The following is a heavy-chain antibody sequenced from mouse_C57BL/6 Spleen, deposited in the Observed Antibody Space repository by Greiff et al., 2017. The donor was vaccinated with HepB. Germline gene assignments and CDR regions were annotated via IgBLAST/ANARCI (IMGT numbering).Heavy chain of an antibody. Sequence: EVQGVESGGGLVKPGGSLKLSCAASGFTFSSYAMSWVRQTPEKRLEWVATISDGGSYTYYPDNVKGRFTISRDNAKNNLYLQMSHLKSEDTAMDYCARDGDYGSTDYFDDWGQGTTLTVAS. CDR1: GFTFSSYA. CDR3: ARDGDYGSTDYFDD. CDR2: ISDGGSYT. D-gene: IGHD1-1*01. J-gene: IGHJ2*01. V-gene: IGHV5-4*01.